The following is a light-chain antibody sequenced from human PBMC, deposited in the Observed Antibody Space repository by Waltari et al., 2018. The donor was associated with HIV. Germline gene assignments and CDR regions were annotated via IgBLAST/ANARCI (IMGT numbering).Light chain of an antibody. CDR1: RPILYSSDNRNY. V-gene: IGKV4-1*01. Sequence: DIVMTQSPASMPVSLGERATIHCTSSRPILYSSDNRNYLAWYQQKPRQPPKLLISWASTRESGVPDRFSGSGSGTDFTLTITRLQAEDVALYHCQQYFRIPPTFGGGTKVEIK. CDR2: WAS. CDR3: QQYFRIPPT. J-gene: IGKJ4*01.